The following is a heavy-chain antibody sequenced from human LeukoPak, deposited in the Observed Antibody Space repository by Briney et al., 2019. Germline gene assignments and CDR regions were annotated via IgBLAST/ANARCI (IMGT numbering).Heavy chain of an antibody. Sequence: RPGGSLRLSCAASGFTFSSYGTHWVRQAPGKGLEWVAVIWYDGSNKYYADSVKGRFTISRDNSKNTLYLQMNSLRAEDTAVYYCARDPPYWQLVLGYYYYYYMDVWGKGTTVTVSS. D-gene: IGHD6-13*01. CDR1: GFTFSSYG. V-gene: IGHV3-33*01. CDR2: IWYDGSNK. CDR3: ARDPPYWQLVLGYYYYYYMDV. J-gene: IGHJ6*03.